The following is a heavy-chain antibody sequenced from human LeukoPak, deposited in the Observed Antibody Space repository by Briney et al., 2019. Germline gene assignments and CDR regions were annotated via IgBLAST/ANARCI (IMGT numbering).Heavy chain of an antibody. J-gene: IGHJ3*01. Sequence: GRSLRLSCAASGLTFSNYAMHWVRQAPGKGLEWVAVISYDGSNAYYADSVKGRFTVSRDNSKNTLYLQMNSLRAEDTAVYYCAREGLWVGLDSGKTRQAYWESWGQGTMVTVSS. CDR1: GLTFSNYA. CDR2: ISYDGSNA. V-gene: IGHV3-30-3*01. CDR3: AREGLWVGLDSGKTRQAYWES. D-gene: IGHD2-21*01.